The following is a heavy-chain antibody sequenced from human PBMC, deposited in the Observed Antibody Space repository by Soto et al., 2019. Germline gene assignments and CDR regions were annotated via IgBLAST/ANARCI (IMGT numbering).Heavy chain of an antibody. J-gene: IGHJ1*01. CDR1: GFSISSSA. CDR3: AKNDWRVYPLGGF. Sequence: EVQLLESGGGLVQPGGSLRLSCTVSGFSISSSAFSWVRQTPGKGLEWVSASSGGGGPTHYADSVKGRFTISRDNSKNTLYLQINSLRAEDTAVSYCAKNDWRVYPLGGFWGRGTLVSVSS. D-gene: IGHD3-16*01. CDR2: SSGGGGPT. V-gene: IGHV3-23*01.